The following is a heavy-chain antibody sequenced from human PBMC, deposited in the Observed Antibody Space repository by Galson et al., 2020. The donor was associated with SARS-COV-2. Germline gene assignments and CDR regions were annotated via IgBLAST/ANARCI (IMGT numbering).Heavy chain of an antibody. CDR3: AKDRTNWGMDV. Sequence: GESLKISCAASGFTFSSYGMHWVRQAPGKGLEWVAVISYDGSNKYYADSVKGRFTISRDNSKNTLYLQMNSLRAKDTAVYYCAKDRTNWGMDVWGQGTTVTVSS. V-gene: IGHV3-30*18. CDR1: GFTFSSYG. J-gene: IGHJ6*02. D-gene: IGHD1-1*01. CDR2: ISYDGSNK.